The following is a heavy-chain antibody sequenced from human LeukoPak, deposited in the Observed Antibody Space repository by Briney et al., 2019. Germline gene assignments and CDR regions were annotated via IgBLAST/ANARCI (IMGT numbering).Heavy chain of an antibody. CDR3: ARDPGLRYFDWLPDY. CDR2: IIPIFGTA. CDR1: GGTFSSYA. D-gene: IGHD3-9*01. V-gene: IGHV1-69*01. Sequence: SVKVSCKASGGTFSSYAISWVRQAPGQGLEWMGGIIPIFGTANYAQKFQGRVTITADESTSTAYMELSSLRSEDTAVYYCARDPGLRYFDWLPDYWGQGTLVTVSS. J-gene: IGHJ4*02.